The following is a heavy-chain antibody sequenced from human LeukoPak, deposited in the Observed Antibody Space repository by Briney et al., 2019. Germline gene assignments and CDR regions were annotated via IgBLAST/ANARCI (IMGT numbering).Heavy chain of an antibody. D-gene: IGHD3-22*01. V-gene: IGHV3-7*01. CDR1: GFTFSSYW. CDR2: IKQDGSEN. CDR3: ARDADYYDSSGLDY. J-gene: IGHJ4*02. Sequence: GGSLRLSCAASGFTFSSYWMSWVRQAPGKGLDWVANIKQDGSENYYVDSVKGRFTISRDNAKNSLYLQMNSLRAEDTAVYYCARDADYYDSSGLDYWGQGTLVTVSS.